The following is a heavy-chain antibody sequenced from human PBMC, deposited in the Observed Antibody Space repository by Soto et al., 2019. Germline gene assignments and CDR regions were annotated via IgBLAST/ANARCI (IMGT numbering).Heavy chain of an antibody. D-gene: IGHD3-16*01. V-gene: IGHV3-33*05. CDR3: VRDDDAGLNAFDL. Sequence: GGSLRLSCAASGFMFSNHGMHWVRQAPGKGLEWVALISRDGSKQFYTDSVKGRFSISRDNSKNTLFLQMSGLGVDDMAVYYCVRDDDAGLNAFDLWG. CDR2: ISRDGSKQ. CDR1: GFMFSNHG. J-gene: IGHJ3*01.